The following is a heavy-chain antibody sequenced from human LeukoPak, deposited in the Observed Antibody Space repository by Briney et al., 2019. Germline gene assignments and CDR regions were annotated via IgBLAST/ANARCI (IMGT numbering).Heavy chain of an antibody. V-gene: IGHV3-23*01. CDR3: AKDSRLLYYFDY. D-gene: IGHD2/OR15-2a*01. CDR1: GFTFSTYA. Sequence: GGSLRLSCAASGFTFSTYALTWVRQTPGKGLEWVSAISGSGGSTYYADSVKGRFTISRDNSKNTLYLQMNSLRAEDTAVYYCAKDSRLLYYFDYWGQGTLVTVSS. CDR2: ISGSGGST. J-gene: IGHJ4*02.